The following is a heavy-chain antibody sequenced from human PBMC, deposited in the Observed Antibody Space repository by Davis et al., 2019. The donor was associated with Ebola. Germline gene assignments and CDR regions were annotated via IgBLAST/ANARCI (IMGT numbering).Heavy chain of an antibody. V-gene: IGHV3-33*01. CDR2: ICYDGRNQ. CDR1: GFTLSGYG. CDR3: VRDTYYYYNTMDV. Sequence: GESLTISCAASGFTLSGYGLHWVRQPPGKGLEWVAVICYDGRNQYYSDSVKGRFTISRDNSKNTLYLQMNSLRAEDTAVYYCVRDTYYYYNTMDVWGKGTAVTVSS. J-gene: IGHJ6*04.